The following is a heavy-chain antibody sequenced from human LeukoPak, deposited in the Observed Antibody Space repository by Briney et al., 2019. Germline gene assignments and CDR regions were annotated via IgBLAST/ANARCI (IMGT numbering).Heavy chain of an antibody. CDR3: ARGRYCSGGRCYSDFDY. Sequence: GGSLRLSCAASGFTFSDHYMSWIRQAPGKGLEWVSYISSASSYTNYADSVKGRFTISRDNAKNSLYLQMNSLRGEDTAVYYCARGRYCSGGRCYSDFDYWGQGTLVTVSS. V-gene: IGHV3-11*06. D-gene: IGHD2-15*01. J-gene: IGHJ4*02. CDR2: ISSASSYT. CDR1: GFTFSDHY.